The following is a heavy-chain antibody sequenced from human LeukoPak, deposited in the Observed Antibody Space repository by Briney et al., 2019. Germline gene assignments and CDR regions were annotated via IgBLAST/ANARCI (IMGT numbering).Heavy chain of an antibody. CDR2: IYHSGST. CDR3: ARHPIIAAAGWFDP. V-gene: IGHV4-4*02. D-gene: IGHD6-13*01. CDR1: GGSISSSNW. Sequence: SETLSLTCAVSGGSISSSNWWSWVRQPPGKGLEWIGEIYHSGSTNYNPSLKSRVTISVDTSKNQFSLKLSSVTAADTAVYYCARHPIIAAAGWFDPWGQGTLVTVSS. J-gene: IGHJ5*02.